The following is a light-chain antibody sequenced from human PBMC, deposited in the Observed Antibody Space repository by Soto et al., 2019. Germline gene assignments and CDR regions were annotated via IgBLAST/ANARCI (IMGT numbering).Light chain of an antibody. CDR1: SSDVGSYNL. J-gene: IGLJ1*01. V-gene: IGLV2-14*02. CDR2: EVT. Sequence: QSALTQPASVSGSPGQSITISCTGTSSDVGSYNLVSWYQQTPGKVPKLLIYEVTNRPSGVSDRFSGSKSGNTASLTISGLQAEDEADYYCSSKRDSSTLFVFGTGTKVTVL. CDR3: SSKRDSSTLFV.